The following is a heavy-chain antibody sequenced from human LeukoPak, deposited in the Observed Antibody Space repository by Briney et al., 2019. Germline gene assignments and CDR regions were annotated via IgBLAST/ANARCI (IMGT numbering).Heavy chain of an antibody. V-gene: IGHV1-3*01. J-gene: IGHJ4*02. CDR3: ARSYYDFWSGYYPFDY. Sequence: ASVKVSCKASGYTFTGYYMHWVRQAPGQRLEWMGWINAGNGHTKYSQKFQGRVTIIRETSASAVYMELGSLRSEDTAVYYCARSYYDFWSGYYPFDYWGQGTLVTVSS. CDR2: INAGNGHT. CDR1: GYTFTGYY. D-gene: IGHD3-3*01.